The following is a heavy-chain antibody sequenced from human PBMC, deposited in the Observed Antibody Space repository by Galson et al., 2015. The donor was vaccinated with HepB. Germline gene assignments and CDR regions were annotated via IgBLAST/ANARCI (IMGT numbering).Heavy chain of an antibody. Sequence: SVKVSCKASGYTFSSYSITWVRQAPGQGLEWMGWISAYDRDTEYAQNFQGRVTLTADTSTTTAYMELRSLRSDDTAVYFCARDTYYGVVIAHDAFDIWGQGTMVTVSS. CDR3: ARDTYYGVVIAHDAFDI. V-gene: IGHV1-18*01. CDR1: GYTFSSYS. D-gene: IGHD3-3*01. J-gene: IGHJ3*02. CDR2: ISAYDRDT.